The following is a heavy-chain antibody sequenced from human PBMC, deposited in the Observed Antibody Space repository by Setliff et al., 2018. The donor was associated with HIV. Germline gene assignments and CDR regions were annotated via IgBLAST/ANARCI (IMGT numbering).Heavy chain of an antibody. Sequence: GESLKISCKGSGYSFPTYWIAWVRQMPGKGLEWMGVIYPGDSDTRYSPSFQGQVTISVDKSITTAYLHWRSLKASDTAMYYCARHLPDYQLLSPTFDHWGQGTPVTVSS. D-gene: IGHD2-2*01. V-gene: IGHV5-51*01. J-gene: IGHJ4*02. CDR3: ARHLPDYQLLSPTFDH. CDR2: IYPGDSDT. CDR1: GYSFPTYW.